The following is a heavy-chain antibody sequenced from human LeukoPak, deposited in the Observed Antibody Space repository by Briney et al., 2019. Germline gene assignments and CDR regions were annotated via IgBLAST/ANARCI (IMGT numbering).Heavy chain of an antibody. CDR1: GYTFTSYG. Sequence: ASVKVSCKTSGYTFTSYGMTWVRQAPGQGLEWMVWVSASNGNTNYAQKVQGRVTMTTDTSTSTAYMELRSLRSDDTAVYYCARGGAAGGMDVWGQGTTVTVSS. D-gene: IGHD6-13*01. CDR3: ARGGAAGGMDV. V-gene: IGHV1-18*01. J-gene: IGHJ6*02. CDR2: VSASNGNT.